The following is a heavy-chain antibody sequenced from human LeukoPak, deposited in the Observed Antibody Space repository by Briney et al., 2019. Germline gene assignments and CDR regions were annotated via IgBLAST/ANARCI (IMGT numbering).Heavy chain of an antibody. Sequence: SETLSLTCTVSGGSISSYYWSWIRQPPGKGLEWIGYIYYSGSTNYNPSLKSRVTISVDTSKNQFYLKLSSVTAADTAVYYCASFSFGGVGYFDYWGQGTLVTVSS. V-gene: IGHV4-59*01. J-gene: IGHJ4*02. CDR3: ASFSFGGVGYFDY. CDR2: IYYSGST. CDR1: GGSISSYY. D-gene: IGHD3-16*01.